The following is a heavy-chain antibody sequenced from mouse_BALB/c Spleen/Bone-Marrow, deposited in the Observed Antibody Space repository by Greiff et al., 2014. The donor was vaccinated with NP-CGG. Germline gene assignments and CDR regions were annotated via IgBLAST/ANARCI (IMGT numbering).Heavy chain of an antibody. Sequence: QLVESGPELVKPGASVRVSCKASGYSFTDYNMYWVKQSHGKSLEWIGYIDPYNGGTSYNQKFKGKATLTVDKSSSTAFMHLNSLTSEDSAVYYCARCPPIYGSRYPAWFAYWGQGTLVTVSA. CDR1: GYSFTDYN. J-gene: IGHJ3*01. CDR3: ARCPPIYGSRYPAWFAY. V-gene: IGHV1S135*01. CDR2: IDPYNGGT. D-gene: IGHD1-1*01.